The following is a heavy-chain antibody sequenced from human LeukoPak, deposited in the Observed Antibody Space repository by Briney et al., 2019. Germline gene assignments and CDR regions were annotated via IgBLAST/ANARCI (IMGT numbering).Heavy chain of an antibody. CDR1: GFSFSSYG. D-gene: IGHD3-10*01. CDR3: AKDLEVRGVITVAY. CDR2: ISYDGSNK. J-gene: IGHJ4*02. Sequence: GGSLRLSCAASGFSFSSYGMRWVRQAPGEGLEWVAVISYDGSNKYYADAVKGRFTISRDNSKNTLNLQMNSRRAEDTAVYYCAKDLEVRGVITVAYGGQGTLVTVS. V-gene: IGHV3-30*18.